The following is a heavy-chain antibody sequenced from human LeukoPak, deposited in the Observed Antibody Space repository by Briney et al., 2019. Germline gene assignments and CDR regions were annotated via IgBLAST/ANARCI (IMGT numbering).Heavy chain of an antibody. CDR2: IIPIFGTA. D-gene: IGHD5-18*01. CDR1: GGTFSSYA. V-gene: IGHV1-69*05. CDR3: AIRGYSYGFEIGF. Sequence: SVKVSCKASGGTFSSYAISWVRQAPGQGLEWMGGIIPIFGTANYAQKFQGRVTITTDESTSTAYMELSSLRSEDTAVYYCAIRGYSYGFEIGFWGQGTLGNGSS. J-gene: IGHJ4*02.